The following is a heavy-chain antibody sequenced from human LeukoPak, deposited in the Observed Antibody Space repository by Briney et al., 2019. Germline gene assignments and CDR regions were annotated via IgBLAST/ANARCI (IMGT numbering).Heavy chain of an antibody. Sequence: GGSLRLSCSASAFTFSTYAMHCVRQAPGKGLEWVAHISSDGSSDYYADSVKGRFTISRDNSKNTLYLQMNSLRPEDTALYYCATRAYSYGSFDYWGQGTLVTVSS. CDR2: ISSDGSSD. CDR1: AFTFSTYA. D-gene: IGHD5-18*01. J-gene: IGHJ4*02. CDR3: ATRAYSYGSFDY. V-gene: IGHV3-30*04.